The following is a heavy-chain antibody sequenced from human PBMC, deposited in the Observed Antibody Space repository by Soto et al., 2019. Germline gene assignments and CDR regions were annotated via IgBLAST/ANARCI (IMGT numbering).Heavy chain of an antibody. D-gene: IGHD3-10*01. CDR2: IYYSGST. CDR1: GGSISSSSYF. V-gene: IGHV4-39*01. CDR3: ARSGGSGSYYYYYYGMDV. Sequence: SETLSLTCTVSGGSISSSSYFLGWIRQPPGKGLEWIGSIYYSGSTYYNPSLKSRVTISVDTSKNQFSLKLSSVTAADTAVYYCARSGGSGSYYYYYYGMDVWGQGTTVTVSS. J-gene: IGHJ6*02.